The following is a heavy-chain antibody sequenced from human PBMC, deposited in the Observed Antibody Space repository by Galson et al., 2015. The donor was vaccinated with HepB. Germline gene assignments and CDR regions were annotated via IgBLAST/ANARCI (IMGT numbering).Heavy chain of an antibody. CDR3: AKVSPGILTGYYKRYFQH. J-gene: IGHJ1*01. V-gene: IGHV3-33*06. Sequence: SLRLSCAASGFTFSSYGMHWVRQAPGKGLEWVAVIWYDGSNKYYADSVKGRFTISRDNSKNTLYLQMNSLRAEDTAVYYCAKVSPGILTGYYKRYFQHWGQGTPVTVSS. CDR2: IWYDGSNK. D-gene: IGHD3-9*01. CDR1: GFTFSSYG.